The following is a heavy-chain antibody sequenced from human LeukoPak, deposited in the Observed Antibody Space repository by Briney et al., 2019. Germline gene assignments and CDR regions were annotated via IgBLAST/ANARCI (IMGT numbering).Heavy chain of an antibody. CDR1: GFTFSDYY. V-gene: IGHV3-11*01. CDR3: ARESGRLRLVRY. J-gene: IGHJ4*02. D-gene: IGHD5-12*01. Sequence: GGSLRLSCAASGFTFSDYYMSWIRQAPGKGPEWVSYISSSGSTIYYADSVEGRFTISRDNAKNSLYLQMNSLRAEDTAVYYCARESGRLRLVRYWGQGTLVTVSS. CDR2: ISSSGSTI.